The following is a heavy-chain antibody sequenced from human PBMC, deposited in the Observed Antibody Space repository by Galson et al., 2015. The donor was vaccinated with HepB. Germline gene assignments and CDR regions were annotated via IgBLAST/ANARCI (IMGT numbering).Heavy chain of an antibody. CDR2: ISYDGSNK. CDR3: AKDFQDRIMHYGMDV. J-gene: IGHJ6*02. CDR1: GFTFSSYG. Sequence: SLRLSCAASGFTFSSYGMHWVRQAPGKGLEWVAVISYDGSNKYYADSVKGRFTISRDNSKNTLYLQMNSLRAEDTAVYYCAKDFQDRIMHYGMDVWGQGTTVTVSS. D-gene: IGHD2-21*01. V-gene: IGHV3-30*18.